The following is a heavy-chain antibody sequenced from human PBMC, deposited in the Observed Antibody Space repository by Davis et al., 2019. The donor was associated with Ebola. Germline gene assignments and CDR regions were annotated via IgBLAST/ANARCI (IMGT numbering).Heavy chain of an antibody. V-gene: IGHV3-30*02. D-gene: IGHD2-21*02. Sequence: GESLKISCAASGFTFSSYAMHWVRQAPGKGLEWVAFIRYDGSKKYYADSVKGRFTISRDNSKNTLYLQMNSLRAEDTAVYYCVRDPALVVTGGGWFFGLWGRGTLVTVSS. CDR2: IRYDGSKK. J-gene: IGHJ2*01. CDR3: VRDPALVVTGGGWFFGL. CDR1: GFTFSSYA.